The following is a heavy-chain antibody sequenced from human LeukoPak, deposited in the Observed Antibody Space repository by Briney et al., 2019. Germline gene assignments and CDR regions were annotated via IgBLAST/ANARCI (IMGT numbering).Heavy chain of an antibody. CDR3: ARDPGYSSGWSNLPLDY. Sequence: GASVKASCKASGYTFTGYYMHWVRQAPGQGLEWMGWINPNSGGTNYAQKFQGRVTMTRDTSISTAYMELSRLRSDDTAVYYCARDPGYSSGWSNLPLDYWGQGTLVTVSS. CDR1: GYTFTGYY. CDR2: INPNSGGT. D-gene: IGHD6-19*01. J-gene: IGHJ4*02. V-gene: IGHV1-2*02.